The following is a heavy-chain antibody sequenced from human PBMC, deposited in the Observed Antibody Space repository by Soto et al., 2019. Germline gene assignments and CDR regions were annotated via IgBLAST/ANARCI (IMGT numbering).Heavy chain of an antibody. CDR3: VRTQSGWFDP. D-gene: IGHD3-10*01. CDR1: GGSISSYY. V-gene: IGHV4-59*01. Sequence: QVQLQESGPGLVKPSETLSLTCTVSGGSISSYYWSWIRQPPGKGLEWIGYIYYSGSTNYNPSLKSRVTISVDTSKNQFSLKLSSVTAADTAVYYCVRTQSGWFDPWGQGTLVTVSS. CDR2: IYYSGST. J-gene: IGHJ5*02.